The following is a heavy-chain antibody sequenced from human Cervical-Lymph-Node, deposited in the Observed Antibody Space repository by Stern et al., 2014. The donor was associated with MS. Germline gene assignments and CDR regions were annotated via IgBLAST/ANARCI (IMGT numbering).Heavy chain of an antibody. J-gene: IGHJ4*02. CDR3: AKGGSGSYLD. D-gene: IGHD1-26*01. CDR2: ISYDGRDK. CDR1: GFVFRRYA. Sequence: QVQLVESGGGVVQPGRSLRLSCAASGFVFRRYALHWVRQAPGKGLEWAALISYDGRDKYYTDSVKGRFTVSRDNSNNTVDLEMNSLRLEDTAVYYCAKGGSGSYLDWGQGSLVTVSS. V-gene: IGHV3-30*04.